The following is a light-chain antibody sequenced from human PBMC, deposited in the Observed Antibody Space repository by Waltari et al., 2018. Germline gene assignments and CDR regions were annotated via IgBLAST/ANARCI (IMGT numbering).Light chain of an antibody. CDR2: KDI. V-gene: IGLV3-25*03. Sequence: SYELTQPPSVSVSPGQTARIPCSSDTLPNQSVYWHQQKPGQAPVLVIYKDIERPSGIPERFSGSSSGTTVTLTISRVQAEDEADYYCQSVDNSDSYPLVFGGGTKLTVL. J-gene: IGLJ2*01. CDR1: TLPNQS. CDR3: QSVDNSDSYPLV.